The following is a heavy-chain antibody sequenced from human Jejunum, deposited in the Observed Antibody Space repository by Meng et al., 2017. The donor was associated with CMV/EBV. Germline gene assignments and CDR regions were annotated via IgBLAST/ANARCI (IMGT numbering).Heavy chain of an antibody. CDR2: ISISSYT. CDR3: ARVVKGGNYLDY. D-gene: IGHD4-23*01. Sequence: CETSGFTFSTYSMSWVRQAPGKGLEWVSSISISSYTYYADSGKGRFTISRDNAKNSLYLQMNSLRAEDTAVYYCARVVKGGNYLDYWGQGTLVTVSS. J-gene: IGHJ4*02. CDR1: GFTFSTYS. V-gene: IGHV3-21*01.